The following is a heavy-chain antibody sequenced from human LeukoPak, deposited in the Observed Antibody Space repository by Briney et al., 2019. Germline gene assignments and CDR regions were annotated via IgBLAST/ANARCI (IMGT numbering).Heavy chain of an antibody. Sequence: GGSLRLSCAASGFTFSSYAMSWLRQAPGKGLEWVSTVSANGVGTYYTDSVKGRFTTSRDNSKNTLYLQMNSLRAEDTAVYHCAKEAGHWDFDYWGQGTLVTVSS. CDR2: VSANGVGT. V-gene: IGHV3-23*01. J-gene: IGHJ4*02. D-gene: IGHD7-27*01. CDR1: GFTFSSYA. CDR3: AKEAGHWDFDY.